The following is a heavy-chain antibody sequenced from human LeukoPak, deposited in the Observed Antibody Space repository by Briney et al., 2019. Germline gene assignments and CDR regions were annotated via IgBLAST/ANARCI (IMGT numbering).Heavy chain of an antibody. D-gene: IGHD2/OR15-2a*01. CDR3: ARARSMLRMRSSFDF. CDR1: GFTFSSYA. CDR2: IIGGASKT. V-gene: IGHV3-23*01. Sequence: AGRSLRLSCAASGFTFSSYAMSWVRQAPGKWLWWISSIIGGASKTYYVDSLKGRSTISRDSSNNSLLLQMTSVRVEDTGIYFCARARSMLRMRSSFDFWGQGALVTVS. J-gene: IGHJ4*02.